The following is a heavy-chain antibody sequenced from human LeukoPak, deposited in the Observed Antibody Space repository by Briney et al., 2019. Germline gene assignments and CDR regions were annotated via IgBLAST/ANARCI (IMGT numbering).Heavy chain of an antibody. Sequence: ASVRVSCKASGYTFTSYGISWVRQAPGQGLEWMGWISAYNGNTNYAQKLQGRVTMTTDTSTSTAYMELRSLRSDDTAVYYCAFNYDSSGYYDYWGQGTLVTVSS. CDR1: GYTFTSYG. D-gene: IGHD3-22*01. CDR3: AFNYDSSGYYDY. CDR2: ISAYNGNT. V-gene: IGHV1-18*01. J-gene: IGHJ4*02.